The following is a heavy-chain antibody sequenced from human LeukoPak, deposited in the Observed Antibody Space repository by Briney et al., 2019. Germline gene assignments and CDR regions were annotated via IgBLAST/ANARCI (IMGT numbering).Heavy chain of an antibody. CDR3: ARDRGGSAFDI. CDR2: INSDGSST. D-gene: IGHD3-10*01. J-gene: IGHJ3*02. Sequence: GGSLRLSCAPSGFTFRSYWMHWVRQAPGKGLVWVSRINSDGSSTSYADSVKGRFTISRDNAKNTLYLQMNSLRAEDTAVYHCARDRGGSAFDILGQGTMVTVSS. CDR1: GFTFRSYW. V-gene: IGHV3-74*01.